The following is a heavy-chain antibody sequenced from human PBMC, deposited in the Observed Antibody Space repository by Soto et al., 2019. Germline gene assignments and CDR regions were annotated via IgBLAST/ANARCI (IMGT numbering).Heavy chain of an antibody. V-gene: IGHV3-13*01. J-gene: IGHJ5*02. CDR3: AKDGSREWNDL. D-gene: IGHD3-3*01. CDR2: IGTAGDT. CDR1: GFTFSSYD. Sequence: GGSLRLSCAASGFTFSSYDMHWVRQATGKGLEWVSAIGTAGDTYYPGSVKGRFTISRENAKNSLYLQMNSLRAEDTAVYYCAKDGSREWNDLWGQGTLVTVSS.